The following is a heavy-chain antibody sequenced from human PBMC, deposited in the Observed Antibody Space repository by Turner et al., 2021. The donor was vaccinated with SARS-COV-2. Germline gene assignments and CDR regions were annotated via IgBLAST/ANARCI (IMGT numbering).Heavy chain of an antibody. V-gene: IGHV3-23*01. Sequence: EVQLLESGGGLVQPGGSLRLSCAASGITFIAYGFTWVRQAPGKVLEWVSTIDGSGERTYYTDSVKGRFTISRDNSNNTVYLQMNSLRAEDTAVYYCATSGGARNFYWYFDIWGRGTLVTVSS. CDR3: ATSGGARNFYWYFDI. D-gene: IGHD1-7*01. J-gene: IGHJ2*01. CDR1: GITFIAYG. CDR2: IDGSGERT.